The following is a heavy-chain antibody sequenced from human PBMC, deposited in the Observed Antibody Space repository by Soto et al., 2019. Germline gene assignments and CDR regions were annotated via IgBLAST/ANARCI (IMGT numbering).Heavy chain of an antibody. CDR2: MSYDGSHQ. J-gene: IGHJ4*02. CDR1: GFTLSGND. D-gene: IGHD6-6*01. V-gene: IGHV3-30*03. Sequence: QVQLVESGGGVVQPGRSLRLSCAASGFTLSGNDMHWVRQAPGKGPEWVAVMSYDGSHQYYADSVKRRFTISRDTSKSTLYLQMNSLRTEDTAVYYCATGGWYTSSSPSDCWGQGTLVTVSS. CDR3: ATGGWYTSSSPSDC.